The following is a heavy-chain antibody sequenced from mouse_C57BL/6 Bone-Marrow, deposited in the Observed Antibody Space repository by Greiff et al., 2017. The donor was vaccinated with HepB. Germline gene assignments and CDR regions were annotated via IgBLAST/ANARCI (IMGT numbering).Heavy chain of an antibody. V-gene: IGHV1-47*01. CDR3: ARRVLRYPAWFAY. CDR2: FHPYNDDT. J-gene: IGHJ3*01. D-gene: IGHD1-1*01. Sequence: QVQLKESGAELVKPGASVKMSCKASGYTFTTYPIEWMKQNHGKSLEWIGNFHPYNDDTKYNEKFKGKATLTVEKSSSTVYLELSRLTSDDSAVYYCARRVLRYPAWFAYWGQGTRVTVSA. CDR1: GYTFTTYP.